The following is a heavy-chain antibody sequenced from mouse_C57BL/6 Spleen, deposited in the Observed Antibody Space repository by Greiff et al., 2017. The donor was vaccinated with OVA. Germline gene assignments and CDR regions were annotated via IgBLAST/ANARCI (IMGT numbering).Heavy chain of an antibody. CDR3: ARALTGTGFAY. CDR1: GFTFSSYA. D-gene: IGHD4-1*01. V-gene: IGHV5-4*01. CDR2: ISDGGSYT. Sequence: EVQGVESGGGLVKPGGSLKLSCAASGFTFSSYAMSWVRQTPEKRLEWVATISDGGSYTYYPDNVKGRFTISRDNAKNNLYLQMSHLKSEDTAMYYCARALTGTGFAYWGQGTLVTVSA. J-gene: IGHJ3*01.